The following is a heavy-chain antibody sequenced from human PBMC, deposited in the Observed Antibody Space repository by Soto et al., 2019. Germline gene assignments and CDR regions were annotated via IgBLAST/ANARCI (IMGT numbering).Heavy chain of an antibody. J-gene: IGHJ4*02. V-gene: IGHV1-69*02. D-gene: IGHD3-10*01. CDR3: AERESDYYGSGSHDY. CDR1: GGTFSSYT. Sequence: SVKVSCKASGGTFSSYTISWVRQAPGQGLEWMGRIIPILGIANYAQKFQGRVTITADKSTSTAYMELSSLRSEDTAVYYCAERESDYYGSGSHDYWGQGTLVTVSS. CDR2: IIPILGIA.